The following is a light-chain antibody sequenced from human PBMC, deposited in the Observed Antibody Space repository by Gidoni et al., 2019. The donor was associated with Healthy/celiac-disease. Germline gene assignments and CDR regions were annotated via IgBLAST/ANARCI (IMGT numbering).Light chain of an antibody. V-gene: IGKV3-20*01. CDR2: GAS. Sequence: EIVLTQSPGTLSLSPGERATLSCSASQSVSSSYLAWYQQKPGQAPRLLIYGASSRATGIPDRFSGSGSGTDFTLTISRLEPEDFAVYYCQQYGSSTETFXQXTKLEIK. CDR3: QQYGSSTET. J-gene: IGKJ2*01. CDR1: QSVSSSY.